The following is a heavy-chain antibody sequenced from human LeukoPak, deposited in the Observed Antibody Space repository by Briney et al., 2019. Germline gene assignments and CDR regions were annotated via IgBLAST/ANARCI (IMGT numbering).Heavy chain of an antibody. J-gene: IGHJ4*02. CDR1: GFTFSDYY. Sequence: GGSLRLSCAASGFTFSDYYMSWIRQAPGKGLEWVSYISSSGSTIYYADSVKGRFTISRDNAKNSLYLQMNSLRAEGTAVYYCCLRRGLLRYFDWLEYWGQGTLVTVSS. CDR3: CLRRGLLRYFDWLEY. V-gene: IGHV3-11*04. D-gene: IGHD3-9*01. CDR2: ISSSGSTI.